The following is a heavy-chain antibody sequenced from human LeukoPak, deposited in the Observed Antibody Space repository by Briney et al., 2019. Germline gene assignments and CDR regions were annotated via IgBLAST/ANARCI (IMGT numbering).Heavy chain of an antibody. CDR2: ISWDGGST. CDR1: GFTFDDYT. Sequence: GGSLRLSCAASGFTFDDYTMHWVRQAPGKGLEWVSLISWDGGSTYYADSVKGRFTISRDNSKNSLYLQMNSLRAEDTAVCYCARDPVYYYYYMDVWGKGTTVTVSS. CDR3: ARDPVYYYYYMDV. V-gene: IGHV3-43*01. J-gene: IGHJ6*03.